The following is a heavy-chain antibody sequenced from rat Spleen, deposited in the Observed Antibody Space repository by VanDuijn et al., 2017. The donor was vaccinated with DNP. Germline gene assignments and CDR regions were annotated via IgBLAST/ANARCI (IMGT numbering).Heavy chain of an antibody. D-gene: IGHD4-3*01. V-gene: IGHV2-47*01. Sequence: QVQMKETGPGLVQTTQTLSVTCTVSGLSLTSNSINWIRQPPGKGLEWMGVIWSSGGTDYNSAIKSRLSISRDTSKSQVFLKMNSLQTEDTAMYFCARFIAGYYFDYWGQGVMVTVSS. CDR2: IWSSGGT. CDR3: ARFIAGYYFDY. J-gene: IGHJ2*01. CDR1: GLSLTSNS.